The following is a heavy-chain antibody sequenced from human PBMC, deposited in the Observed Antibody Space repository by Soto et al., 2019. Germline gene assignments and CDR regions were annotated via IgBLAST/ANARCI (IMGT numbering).Heavy chain of an antibody. CDR3: ARNEYSTTFYYYGMDV. CDR2: IIPIFGTA. J-gene: IGHJ6*02. CDR1: GGTFSSYA. Sequence: QVQLVQSGAEVKKPGSSVKVSCKASGGTFSSYAITWVRQAPGQGLEWMGRIIPIFGTANYNQKFQGRVTITADESTSTAYMELSRLRSEDTAGYYCARNEYSTTFYYYGMDVWGQGPTVTVSS. V-gene: IGHV1-69*01. D-gene: IGHD6-6*01.